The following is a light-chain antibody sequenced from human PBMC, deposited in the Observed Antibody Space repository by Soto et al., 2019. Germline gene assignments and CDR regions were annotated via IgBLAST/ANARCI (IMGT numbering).Light chain of an antibody. J-gene: IGLJ1*01. CDR2: EVN. CDR1: TSDIGGYNY. V-gene: IGLV2-8*01. Sequence: QSALTQPPSASGSPGQSVAISCTGTTSDIGGYNYVSWYQQHPGKAPKLMIYEVNKRPSGVPDRFSGSKSGNKASLTVSGLQEEDEAYYYCSSHGGNSPYVFGTGTKLTVL. CDR3: SSHGGNSPYV.